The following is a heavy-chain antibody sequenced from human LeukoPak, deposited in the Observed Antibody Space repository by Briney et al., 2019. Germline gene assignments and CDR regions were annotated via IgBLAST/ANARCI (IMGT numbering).Heavy chain of an antibody. D-gene: IGHD6-6*01. J-gene: IGHJ5*02. CDR1: GFSLSTSGLG. Sequence: SGPTLVKPTQTLTLTCTFSGFSLSTSGLGVGWIRQPPGKALEWLALIYWDDDKRYSPSLKSRLTITKDTSKNQVVLTMTKMDPVDTATYYCAHYIAARNWFDPWGQGTLVTASS. CDR2: IYWDDDK. V-gene: IGHV2-5*02. CDR3: AHYIAARNWFDP.